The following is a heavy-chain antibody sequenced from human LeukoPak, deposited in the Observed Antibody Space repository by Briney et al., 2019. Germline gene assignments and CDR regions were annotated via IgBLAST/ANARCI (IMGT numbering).Heavy chain of an antibody. CDR2: ISGSGGST. CDR3: AKALTTAYYYYGMDV. D-gene: IGHD4-11*01. J-gene: IGHJ6*02. Sequence: GGSLRLSCAASGFTFSSYAMSWVRQAPGKGLEWVSAISGSGGSTYYADSVKGRFTISRDNSKNTLYLQMNSLRAEDTAVYYCAKALTTAYYYYGMDVWAKGPRSPSP. CDR1: GFTFSSYA. V-gene: IGHV3-23*01.